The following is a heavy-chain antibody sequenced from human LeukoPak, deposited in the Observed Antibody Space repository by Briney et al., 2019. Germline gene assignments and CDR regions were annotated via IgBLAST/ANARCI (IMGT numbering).Heavy chain of an antibody. CDR3: ARSQAVVSSSLYYYYMDV. CDR1: GYTFLSHG. J-gene: IGHJ6*03. Sequence: GASVKVSCKASGYTFLSHGFSWVRQAPGQGLEWMGWTSANNRNTNYAQRLQGRVTMTTDTSTNTAYMELRTLRSDDTAVYYCARSQAVVSSSLYYYYMDVWGEGTTIIVSS. D-gene: IGHD2-2*01. V-gene: IGHV1-18*01. CDR2: TSANNRNT.